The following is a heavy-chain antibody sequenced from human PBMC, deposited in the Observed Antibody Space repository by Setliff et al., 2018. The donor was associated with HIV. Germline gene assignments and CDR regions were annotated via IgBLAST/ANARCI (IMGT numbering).Heavy chain of an antibody. CDR2: IYYSGST. Sequence: SETLSLTCTVSGGSISSGGYYWSWIRQPAGKGLEWIGSIYYSGSTNYNPSLKSRVTISVDTSKNQFSLKLSSVTAADTAVYYCARGGTGYNFWSGYYSDHYYGMDVWDQGTTVTVSS. CDR1: GGSISSGGYY. J-gene: IGHJ6*02. CDR3: ARGGTGYNFWSGYYSDHYYGMDV. V-gene: IGHV4-61*10. D-gene: IGHD3-3*01.